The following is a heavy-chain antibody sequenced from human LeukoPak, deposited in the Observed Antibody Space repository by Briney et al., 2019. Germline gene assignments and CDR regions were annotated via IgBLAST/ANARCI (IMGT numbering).Heavy chain of an antibody. CDR2: IRSKASGGAI. J-gene: IGHJ4*02. Sequence: GGSLRLSCTASGFNFGNYAMSWVRQAPGKGLEWLGFIRSKASGGAIEYDPSVDGRFTISRDDSKSIAYLQMTSLKTEDTATYFCTREVDGMSAYWGQGTLVTVST. CDR3: TREVDGMSAY. CDR1: GFNFGNYA. D-gene: IGHD1-14*01. V-gene: IGHV3-49*04.